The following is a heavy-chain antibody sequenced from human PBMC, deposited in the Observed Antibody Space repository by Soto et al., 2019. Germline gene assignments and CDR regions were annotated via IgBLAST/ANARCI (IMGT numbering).Heavy chain of an antibody. J-gene: IGHJ6*03. Sequence: GGSLRLSCAASGFTFSDYYMSWIRQAPGKGLEWVSYISSSGSTIYYADSVKGRFTISRDNAKNSLYLQMNSLRAEDTAVYYCASPKTYYDLPRGPKDYYYYYMDVWGKGTTVTVSS. CDR2: ISSSGSTI. D-gene: IGHD3-3*01. CDR3: ASPKTYYDLPRGPKDYYYYYMDV. V-gene: IGHV3-11*01. CDR1: GFTFSDYY.